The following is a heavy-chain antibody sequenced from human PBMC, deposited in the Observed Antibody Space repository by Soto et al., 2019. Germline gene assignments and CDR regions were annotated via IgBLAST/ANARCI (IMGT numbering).Heavy chain of an antibody. Sequence: GASVKVSCKASGYTFTSYAMQWVRQAPGQRLEWMGWINAGNGNTKCSQKFQGRVTITRDTSASTAYMELSSLRFEDTAVYYCASGKQLGLLGYWGQGTLVTVSS. V-gene: IGHV1-3*01. D-gene: IGHD6-6*01. J-gene: IGHJ4*02. CDR3: ASGKQLGLLGY. CDR1: GYTFTSYA. CDR2: INAGNGNT.